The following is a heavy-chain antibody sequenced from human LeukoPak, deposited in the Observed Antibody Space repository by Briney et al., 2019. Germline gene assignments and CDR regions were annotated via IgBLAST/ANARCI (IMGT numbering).Heavy chain of an antibody. CDR3: ARGQAVVAATPPYWFDY. V-gene: IGHV4-34*01. CDR2: INHSGST. CDR1: GGSFSGYY. J-gene: IGHJ4*02. D-gene: IGHD2-15*01. Sequence: SETLSLTCAVYGGSFSGYYWSWIRQPPGKGLEWIGEINHSGSTNYNPSLKSRVTISVDTSKNQFSLKLSSVTAADPGVYYCARGQAVVAATPPYWFDYWGQGTLVTVSS.